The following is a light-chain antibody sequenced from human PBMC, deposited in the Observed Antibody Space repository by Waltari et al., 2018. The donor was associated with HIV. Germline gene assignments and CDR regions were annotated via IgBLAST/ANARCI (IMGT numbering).Light chain of an antibody. CDR2: RVS. Sequence: EVVMSQFPLSLAVTPGQPASISCTSSEGLVYRDGNTYLNWFYQRPGQSPRRLIFRVSNWDPGVPDRFRGSGSHTNFTLEITRVQSDDVGIFYCMQGTHWPPTFGQGTRLEI. CDR3: MQGTHWPPT. CDR1: EGLVYRDGNTY. J-gene: IGKJ2*01. V-gene: IGKV2D-30*01.